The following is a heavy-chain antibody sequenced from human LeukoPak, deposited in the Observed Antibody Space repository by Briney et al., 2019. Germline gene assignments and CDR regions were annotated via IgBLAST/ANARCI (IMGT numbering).Heavy chain of an antibody. V-gene: IGHV4-59*11. Sequence: SETLSLICSVSGASISSHYWSWIRQPPGKGLERIGHIYYTGSTTYNPSLRSRVTMSVDTSKNQFSLKLSSVTAADTAVYYCARDGIVANGFDIWGQGTMVTVSS. CDR3: ARDGIVANGFDI. J-gene: IGHJ3*02. CDR1: GASISSHY. D-gene: IGHD5-12*01. CDR2: IYYTGST.